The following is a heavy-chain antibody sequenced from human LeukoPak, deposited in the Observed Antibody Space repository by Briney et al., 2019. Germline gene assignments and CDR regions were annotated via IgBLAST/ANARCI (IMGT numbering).Heavy chain of an antibody. J-gene: IGHJ5*02. CDR2: MNPNSGNT. CDR3: ARVYSSSWRSYNWFDP. V-gene: IGHV1-8*01. Sequence: ASVKVSCKASGYTFTSYDINWVRQAPGQGLEWMGWMNPNSGNTGYAQKFQGRVTMTRNTSISTAYMELSSLRSEDTAVYYCARVYSSSWRSYNWFDPWGQGTLVTVSS. CDR1: GYTFTSYD. D-gene: IGHD6-13*01.